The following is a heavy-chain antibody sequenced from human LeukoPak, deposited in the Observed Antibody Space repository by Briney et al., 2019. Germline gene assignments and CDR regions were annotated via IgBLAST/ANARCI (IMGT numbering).Heavy chain of an antibody. D-gene: IGHD3-10*01. CDR3: ARESMVRGVIGY. CDR1: GGSVSSGSYY. CDR2: IYYSGST. J-gene: IGHJ4*02. Sequence: SETLSLTCTVSGGSVSSGSYYWGWIRQPRGRGLEWIAYIYYSGSTNYNPSLKSRVTISVDTSKNQFSLKLSSVTAADTAVYYCARESMVRGVIGYWGQGTLVTVSS. V-gene: IGHV4-61*01.